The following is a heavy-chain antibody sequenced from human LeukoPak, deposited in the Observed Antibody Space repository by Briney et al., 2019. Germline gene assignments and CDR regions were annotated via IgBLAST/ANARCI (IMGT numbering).Heavy chain of an antibody. D-gene: IGHD4-17*01. CDR3: ARGQDYGDYGPPATAIDY. Sequence: GASVKVSCKASGYTFTSYGISWVRQAPGQGLEWTGWISAYNGNTNYAQKLQGRVTMTTDTSTSTAYMELRSLRSDDTAVYYCARGQDYGDYGPPATAIDYWGQGTLVTVSS. V-gene: IGHV1-18*01. CDR2: ISAYNGNT. J-gene: IGHJ4*02. CDR1: GYTFTSYG.